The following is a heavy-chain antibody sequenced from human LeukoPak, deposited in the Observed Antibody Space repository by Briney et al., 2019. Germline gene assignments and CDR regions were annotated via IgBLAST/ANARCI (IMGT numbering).Heavy chain of an antibody. CDR2: ISYDGSNK. CDR1: GFTFSSYG. CDR3: AKTYGPPDAFDI. Sequence: GGSLRLSCAASGFTFSSYGMHWVRQAPGKGLEWVAVISYDGSNKYYADSVKGRFTISRDNSKNTLYLQMNSLRAEDTAVYYCAKTYGPPDAFDIWGQGTMVTVSS. J-gene: IGHJ3*02. V-gene: IGHV3-30*18. D-gene: IGHD4-17*01.